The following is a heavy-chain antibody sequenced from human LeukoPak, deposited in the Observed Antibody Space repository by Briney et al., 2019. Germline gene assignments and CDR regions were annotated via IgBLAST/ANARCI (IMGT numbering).Heavy chain of an antibody. CDR2: TIPLFGKT. V-gene: IGHV1-69*13. Sequence: SVKVSCKTSGGSFINYAISWVRQAPGQGLEWMGGTIPLFGKTNYAEEFQGRVTITADESTSTAYMGLSSLRSEDTAVYYCTRGVFGYIYGSPQAHQIQHWGQGTLVTVSS. D-gene: IGHD5-18*01. CDR1: GGSFINYA. J-gene: IGHJ1*01. CDR3: TRGVFGYIYGSPQAHQIQH.